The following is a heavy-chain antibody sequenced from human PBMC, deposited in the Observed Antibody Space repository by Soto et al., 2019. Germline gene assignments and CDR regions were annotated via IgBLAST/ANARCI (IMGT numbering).Heavy chain of an antibody. CDR2: ISGYNGNT. CDR3: ARDRVVRGVIIWFDP. D-gene: IGHD3-10*01. J-gene: IGHJ5*02. V-gene: IGHV1-18*01. CDR1: GYTFTSYG. Sequence: GASVKVSCKASGYTFTSYGISWFRQAPGQGLEWMGWISGYNGNTNYAQKLQGRVTMTTDTSTSTAYMELRSLRSDDTAVYYCARDRVVRGVIIWFDPWGQGTLVTVSS.